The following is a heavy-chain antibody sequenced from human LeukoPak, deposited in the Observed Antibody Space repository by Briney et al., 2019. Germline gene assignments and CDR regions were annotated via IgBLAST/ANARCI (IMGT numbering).Heavy chain of an antibody. J-gene: IGHJ3*02. Sequence: PGGSLRLSCAASGFTFSSYGMHWVRQAPGKGLEWVAVIWYDGSNKYYADSVKGRFTISRDNSKNTLYLQMNSLRGEDTAVYYCARPGDYCSSTSCYFPAFDIWGQGTMVTVSS. CDR2: IWYDGSNK. CDR1: GFTFSSYG. V-gene: IGHV3-33*01. D-gene: IGHD2-2*01. CDR3: ARPGDYCSSTSCYFPAFDI.